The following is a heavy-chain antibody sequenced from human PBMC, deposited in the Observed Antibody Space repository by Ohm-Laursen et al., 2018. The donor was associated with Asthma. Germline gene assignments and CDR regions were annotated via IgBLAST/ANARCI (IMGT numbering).Heavy chain of an antibody. V-gene: IGHV3-33*01. Sequence: SLRLSCAASGFIFTNYGMHWVRQAPGKGLEWVAVIWYDGTNKYYGDSVKGRFTISRDNSKNTVDLQMNSLRAEDTAVYYCARDGSRSGHYPRPHDYWGQGTLVTVSS. CDR2: IWYDGTNK. J-gene: IGHJ4*02. CDR1: GFIFTNYG. D-gene: IGHD3-22*01. CDR3: ARDGSRSGHYPRPHDY.